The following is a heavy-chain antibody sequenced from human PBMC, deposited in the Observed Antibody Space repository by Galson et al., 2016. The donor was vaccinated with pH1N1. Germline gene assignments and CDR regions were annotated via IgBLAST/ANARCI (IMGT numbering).Heavy chain of an antibody. Sequence: SVKVSCKASGGTFSNSAVSWVRQAPGQGLEWMGGIIPIFGTTKHAQKIQGRVTITADQLTSTSYMELSSLRSEDTAVYYCASPAMVRGVVYYHFGMDIWGQGTTVTVSS. CDR2: IIPIFGTT. CDR3: ASPAMVRGVVYYHFGMDI. D-gene: IGHD3-10*01. V-gene: IGHV1-69*13. CDR1: GGTFSNSA. J-gene: IGHJ6*02.